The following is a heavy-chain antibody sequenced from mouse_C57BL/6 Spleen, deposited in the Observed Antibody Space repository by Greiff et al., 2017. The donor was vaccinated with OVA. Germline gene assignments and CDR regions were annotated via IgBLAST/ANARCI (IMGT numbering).Heavy chain of an antibody. CDR3: AKNSYDYDGNAMDY. Sequence: QVQLKESGPGLVQPSQSLSITCTVSGFSLTSYGVHWVRQSPGKGLEWLGVIWSGGSTDYNAAFMSRLSITKDNSKSPVFFKMNSLQADDTSIYYCAKNSYDYDGNAMDYWGQGTSVTVSS. CDR1: GFSLTSYG. D-gene: IGHD2-4*01. V-gene: IGHV2-5*01. J-gene: IGHJ4*01. CDR2: IWSGGST.